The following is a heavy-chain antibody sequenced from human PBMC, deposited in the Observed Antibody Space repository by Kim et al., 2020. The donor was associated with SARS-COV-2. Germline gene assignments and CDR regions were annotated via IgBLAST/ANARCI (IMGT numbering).Heavy chain of an antibody. CDR1: GGSISSGGYY. J-gene: IGHJ5*02. CDR2: IYYSGST. Sequence: SETLSPTCTVSGGSISSGGYYWSWIRQHPGKGLEWIGYIYYSGSTYYNPSLKSRVTISVDTSKNQFSLKLSSVTAADTAVYYCARVLGAITIFGVVIVNWCDPGGQGTLVTVSS. CDR3: ARVLGAITIFGVVIVNWCDP. D-gene: IGHD3-3*01. V-gene: IGHV4-31*03.